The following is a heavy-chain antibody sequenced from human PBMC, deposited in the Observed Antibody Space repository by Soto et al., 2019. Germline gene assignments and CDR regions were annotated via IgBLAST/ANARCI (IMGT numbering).Heavy chain of an antibody. J-gene: IGHJ4*02. CDR1: GGTFSSYA. D-gene: IGHD4-17*01. CDR2: IIPIFGTA. V-gene: IGHV1-69*13. Sequence: SVKVSCKASGGTFSSYAISWVRQAPGQGLEWMGGIIPIFGTANYAQKFQGRVTITADESTSTAYMELSSLRSEDTAVYYCARGPPGVDYVLHFDYWGQGTLVTVSS. CDR3: ARGPPGVDYVLHFDY.